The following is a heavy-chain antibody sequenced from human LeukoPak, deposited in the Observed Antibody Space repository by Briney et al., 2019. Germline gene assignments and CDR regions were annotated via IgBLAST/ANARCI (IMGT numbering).Heavy chain of an antibody. CDR3: ARGKSRLAEGHAEGPDY. CDR2: ICPGDSDT. J-gene: IGHJ4*02. CDR1: GYSFTSYW. D-gene: IGHD6-19*01. Sequence: GESLKISCKGSGYSFTSYWIGWVRQMPGKGLEWMGIICPGDSDTRYSPSFQGQVTISADKSISTAYLQWSSLKASDTAMYYCARGKSRLAEGHAEGPDYWGQGTLVTVSS. V-gene: IGHV5-51*01.